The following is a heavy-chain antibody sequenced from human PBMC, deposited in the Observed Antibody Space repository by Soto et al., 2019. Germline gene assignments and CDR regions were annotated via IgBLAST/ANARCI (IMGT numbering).Heavy chain of an antibody. D-gene: IGHD1-26*01. J-gene: IGHJ3*02. CDR1: GFIFSDYY. CDR2: IRHSGDTI. Sequence: GGSLRLSCAASGFIFSDYYMAWIRQAPGKGLEWVSYIRHSGDTIYYADSVKGRFTISRDNAKNSLSLEMNSLRAEDTAVYYCARAVGSYDAFDIRGHRTMVTVS. V-gene: IGHV3-11*01. CDR3: ARAVGSYDAFDI.